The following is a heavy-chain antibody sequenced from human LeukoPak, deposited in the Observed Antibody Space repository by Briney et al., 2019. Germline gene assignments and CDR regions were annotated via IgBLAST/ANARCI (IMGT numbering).Heavy chain of an antibody. Sequence: GGSLRLSCAASGFTFSSYGMHWVRQAPGKGLEWVAFIRYGGSNKYYADSVKGRFTISRDNSKNTLYLQMNSLRAEDTAVYYCAKERSIYGGYGSLDYWGQGTLVTVSS. CDR2: IRYGGSNK. J-gene: IGHJ4*02. V-gene: IGHV3-30*02. CDR1: GFTFSSYG. CDR3: AKERSIYGGYGSLDY. D-gene: IGHD4-17*01.